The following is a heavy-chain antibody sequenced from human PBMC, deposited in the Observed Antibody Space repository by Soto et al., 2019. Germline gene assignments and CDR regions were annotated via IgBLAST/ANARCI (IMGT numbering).Heavy chain of an antibody. J-gene: IGHJ4*02. CDR1: GFTFSSYA. CDR2: IKQDGSEK. CDR3: ARVKIFSYYDSSGYPDY. V-gene: IGHV3-7*03. D-gene: IGHD3-22*01. Sequence: PGGSLRLSCAASGFTFSSYAMSWVRQAPGKGLEWVANIKQDGSEKYYVDSVKGRFTISRDNAKNTLYLQMNSLRAEDTAVYYCARVKIFSYYDSSGYPDYWGQGTLVTVSS.